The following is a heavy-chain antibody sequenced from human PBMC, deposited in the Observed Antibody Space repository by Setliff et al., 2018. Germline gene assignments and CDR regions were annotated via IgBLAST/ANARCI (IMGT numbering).Heavy chain of an antibody. Sequence: SVKVSCKASGGTFSSYAISWVRQAPGQGLEWMGGIIPIFGTANYAQKFQGRVTITADESTSTAYMELSRLRSEDTAVYYCASWDYSSTSYYYYYMDVWGKGSTVTVS. D-gene: IGHD6-19*01. V-gene: IGHV1-69*13. CDR2: IIPIFGTA. CDR1: GGTFSSYA. CDR3: ASWDYSSTSYYYYYMDV. J-gene: IGHJ6*03.